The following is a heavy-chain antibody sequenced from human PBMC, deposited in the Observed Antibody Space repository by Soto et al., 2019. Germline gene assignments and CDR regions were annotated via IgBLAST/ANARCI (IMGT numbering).Heavy chain of an antibody. D-gene: IGHD2-2*01. Sequence: EVQLLESGGGLVQPGGSLRLSCAASGFTFSSYAMSWVRQAPGKGLEWVSAISGSGGSTYYADSVKGRFTISRDNSKNTLYPQTTSLRAEDTAVYYCAKDTDIVFVPAAILPPTFSDYWGQGTLVTVSS. V-gene: IGHV3-23*01. CDR3: AKDTDIVFVPAAILPPTFSDY. J-gene: IGHJ4*02. CDR1: GFTFSSYA. CDR2: ISGSGGST.